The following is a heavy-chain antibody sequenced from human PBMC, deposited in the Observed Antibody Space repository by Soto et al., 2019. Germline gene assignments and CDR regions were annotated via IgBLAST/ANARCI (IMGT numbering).Heavy chain of an antibody. CDR2: IIPIFTTT. Sequence: QVHLVQSGAEVKKPGSSVKVSCKASGGTFSNHAINWVRQAPGQGLEWMGRIIPIFTTTNYAQKFQGRVTITADESTITAYMELSRLIHDDTAVYYCAREVAADGTFREDVFDIWGQGTLVTVSS. CDR3: AREVAADGTFREDVFDI. J-gene: IGHJ3*02. CDR1: GGTFSNHA. D-gene: IGHD6-13*01. V-gene: IGHV1-69*12.